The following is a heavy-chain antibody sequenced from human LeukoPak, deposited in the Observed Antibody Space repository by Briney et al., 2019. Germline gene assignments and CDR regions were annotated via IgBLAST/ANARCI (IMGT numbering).Heavy chain of an antibody. J-gene: IGHJ4*02. Sequence: SQTLSLTCTVSGGSISSGSYYWSWIRQPAGKGLEWIGRIYTSGSTNYNPSLKSRVTISVDTSKNQFSLKLSSVTAADTAVYYCARDQSSGWTYYFDYWGQGTLVTASS. CDR1: GGSISSGSYY. CDR3: ARDQSSGWTYYFDY. D-gene: IGHD6-19*01. V-gene: IGHV4-61*02. CDR2: IYTSGST.